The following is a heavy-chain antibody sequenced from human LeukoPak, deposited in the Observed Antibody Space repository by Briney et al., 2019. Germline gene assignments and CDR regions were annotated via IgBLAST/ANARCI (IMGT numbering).Heavy chain of an antibody. CDR1: GFTFSSYG. Sequence: GGSLRLSCTASGFTFSSYGMHRVRQTPGKGLEWVAVISFDGRGKYYADSVRGRFTISRDNSKNTLYLHMNSLRTEDAVVYYCAKETPYDYGGPYFDSWGRGTLVTVSS. V-gene: IGHV3-30*18. D-gene: IGHD4-23*01. CDR3: AKETPYDYGGPYFDS. J-gene: IGHJ4*02. CDR2: ISFDGRGK.